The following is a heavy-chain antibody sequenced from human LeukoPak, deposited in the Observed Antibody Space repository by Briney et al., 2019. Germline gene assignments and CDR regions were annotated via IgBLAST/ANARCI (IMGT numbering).Heavy chain of an antibody. Sequence: ASVKVSCKLSGYTPTELSMHWVRQAPGKGREWMGGFDPEDGETIYAQKLQGRVTMTEDTSTDTAYLELSSLRSEDTAMYYCATAVTTAGSFDYWGQGTLVTVS. J-gene: IGHJ4*02. V-gene: IGHV1-24*01. CDR1: GYTPTELS. CDR3: ATAVTTAGSFDY. CDR2: FDPEDGET. D-gene: IGHD4-11*01.